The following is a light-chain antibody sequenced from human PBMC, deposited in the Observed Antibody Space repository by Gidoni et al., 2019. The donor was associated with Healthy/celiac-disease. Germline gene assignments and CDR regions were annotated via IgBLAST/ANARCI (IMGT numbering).Light chain of an antibody. CDR1: QSVSSSY. CDR2: GAS. V-gene: IGKV3-20*01. J-gene: IGKJ3*01. Sequence: DIVLTQSPVTLSLSPGERATLSCRASQSVSSSYLAWYQQKPGQAPRLLIYGASSRATGIPDRFSGSGSGTDFTLTISRLEPEDFAVYYCQQYGSSPPFTFXPXTKVEIK. CDR3: QQYGSSPPFT.